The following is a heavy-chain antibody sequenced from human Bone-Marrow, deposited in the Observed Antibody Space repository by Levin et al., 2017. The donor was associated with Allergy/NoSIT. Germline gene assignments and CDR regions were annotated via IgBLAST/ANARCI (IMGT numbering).Heavy chain of an antibody. Sequence: PGGSLRLSCAASGFIFSSSAMSWVRQAPGKGLEWVSSISASDDSTYYTDSVKGRLTISRDNSKNTMYLQMNSLRAEDTAVYYCAKVRRGLDAVDMWGQGTMVTVSS. CDR3: AKVRRGLDAVDM. CDR2: ISASDDST. V-gene: IGHV3-23*01. D-gene: IGHD3/OR15-3a*01. CDR1: GFIFSSSA. J-gene: IGHJ3*02.